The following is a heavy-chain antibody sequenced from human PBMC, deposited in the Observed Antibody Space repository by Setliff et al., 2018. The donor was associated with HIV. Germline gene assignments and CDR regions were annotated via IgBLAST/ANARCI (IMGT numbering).Heavy chain of an antibody. CDR3: AKGVKFLDP. D-gene: IGHD3-16*01. CDR1: GFTFSSYG. CDR2: ISYDGSNK. J-gene: IGHJ5*02. V-gene: IGHV3-30*18. Sequence: PGGSLRLSCAASGFTFSSYGMHWVRQAPGKGLEWVAVISYDGSNKYYADSVKGRFTISRDNSNNILLLQMNSLLAEDTAVYYCAKGVKFLDPWGQGTLVTVSS.